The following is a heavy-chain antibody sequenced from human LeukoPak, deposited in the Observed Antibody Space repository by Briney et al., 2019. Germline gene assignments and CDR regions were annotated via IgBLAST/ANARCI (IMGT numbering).Heavy chain of an antibody. Sequence: SETLSLTCALYGGSFSGYYWSWIRQPPGKGLEWIGEINHCGSTNYNPSLKSRVTISVDTSKNQFSLKLSSVTAADTAVYYCAGYCTNGVCYSYFQHWGQGTLVTVS. J-gene: IGHJ1*01. V-gene: IGHV4-34*01. CDR2: INHCGST. D-gene: IGHD2-8*01. CDR1: GGSFSGYY. CDR3: AGYCTNGVCYSYFQH.